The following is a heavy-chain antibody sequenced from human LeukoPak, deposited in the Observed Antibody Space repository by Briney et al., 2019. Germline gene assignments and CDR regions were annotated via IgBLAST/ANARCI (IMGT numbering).Heavy chain of an antibody. D-gene: IGHD2-2*02. CDR2: IIPILGIA. CDR1: GGTFSSYA. J-gene: IGHJ3*02. CDR3: ARESCSSTSCYTVGQDAFDI. V-gene: IGHV1-69*04. Sequence: ASEKVSCKASGGTFSSYAISWVRQAPGQGLEWMGRIIPILGIANYAQKFQGRVTITADKSTSTAYMELSSLRSEDTAVYYCARESCSSTSCYTVGQDAFDIWGQGTMVTVSS.